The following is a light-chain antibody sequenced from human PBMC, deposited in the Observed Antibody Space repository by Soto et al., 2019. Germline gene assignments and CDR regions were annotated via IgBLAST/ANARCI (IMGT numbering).Light chain of an antibody. J-gene: IGKJ3*01. CDR1: QSISTW. V-gene: IGKV1-5*03. CDR3: QQYSTYPFT. Sequence: DIPMTQSPSTLSASVGDRVTITCRASQSISTWLAWYQQKPGKAPKLLISKASTLEGGVPSRFSGTVSGTEFTLTISRLQPDDFATYYCQQYSTYPFTFGPGTKVDIK. CDR2: KAS.